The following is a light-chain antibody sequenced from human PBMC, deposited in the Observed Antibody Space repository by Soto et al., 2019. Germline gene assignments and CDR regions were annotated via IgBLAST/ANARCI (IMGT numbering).Light chain of an antibody. J-gene: IGKJ2*01. CDR3: KQYGSSPPYT. Sequence: EIVLTQSPGILSLSPGERATLSCRASQSVSDNYLAWYQQKPGQSPRLLIYGSADRATGIPDRFSGSGSGTDFTLTISRVEPEDFAVYYCKQYGSSPPYTFGQGTKVEIK. V-gene: IGKV3-20*01. CDR1: QSVSDNY. CDR2: GSA.